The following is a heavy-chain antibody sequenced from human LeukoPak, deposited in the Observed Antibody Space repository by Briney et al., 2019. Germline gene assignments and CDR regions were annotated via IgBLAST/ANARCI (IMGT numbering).Heavy chain of an antibody. CDR3: ARVGGSGYPGLDY. CDR2: ISGSGGST. D-gene: IGHD3-22*01. J-gene: IGHJ4*02. Sequence: PGGSLRLSCAASGFTFSSYAMSWVRQAPGKGLEWVSAISGSGGSTYYADSVKGRFTISRDNAKNSLYLQMNSLRAEDTAVYYCARVGGSGYPGLDYWGQGTLVTVSS. CDR1: GFTFSSYA. V-gene: IGHV3-23*01.